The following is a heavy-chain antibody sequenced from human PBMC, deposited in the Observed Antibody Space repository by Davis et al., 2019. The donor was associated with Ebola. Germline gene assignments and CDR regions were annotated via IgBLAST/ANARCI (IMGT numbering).Heavy chain of an antibody. CDR1: GGSIRSSTYY. V-gene: IGHV4-39*01. D-gene: IGHD3-16*01. CDR2: IYYSGST. J-gene: IGHJ4*02. CDR3: ARSGGLYGNIFDY. Sequence: PSETLSLTCTVSGGSIRSSTYYWGWIRQPPGKGLEWIGSIYYSGSTYYNPSLKSRVTISVDTSKNQFSLKLSSVTAADTAVYYCARSGGLYGNIFDYWGQGTLVTVSS.